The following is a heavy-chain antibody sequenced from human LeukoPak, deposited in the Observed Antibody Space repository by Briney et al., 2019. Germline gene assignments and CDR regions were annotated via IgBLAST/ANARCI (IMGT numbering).Heavy chain of an antibody. Sequence: GGSLRLSCAASGFTFSSYSMNWVRQAPGKGLEWVSSISSSSSYIYYADSVKGRFTISRDNAKNSLYLQMYSLRAEDTAVYYCARRIYGYSSGWYFDYWGQGTLVTVSS. J-gene: IGHJ4*02. D-gene: IGHD6-19*01. CDR2: ISSSSSYI. V-gene: IGHV3-21*01. CDR1: GFTFSSYS. CDR3: ARRIYGYSSGWYFDY.